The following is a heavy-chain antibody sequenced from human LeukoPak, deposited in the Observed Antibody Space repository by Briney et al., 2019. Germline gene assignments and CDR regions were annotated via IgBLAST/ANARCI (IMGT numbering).Heavy chain of an antibody. Sequence: SETLSLTCTVSGSSISSSSYYWGWIRQPPGKGLEWIGSMSYKYSGSTYYNPSLKSRVTISVDTSKNQFSLRLSSVTAAGTAVYYCARHGMYSGSDSYYDPFDYWGQGTLVTVSS. CDR3: ARHGMYSGSDSYYDPFDY. CDR1: GSSISSSSYY. D-gene: IGHD3-10*01. J-gene: IGHJ4*02. V-gene: IGHV4-39*01. CDR2: MSYKYSGST.